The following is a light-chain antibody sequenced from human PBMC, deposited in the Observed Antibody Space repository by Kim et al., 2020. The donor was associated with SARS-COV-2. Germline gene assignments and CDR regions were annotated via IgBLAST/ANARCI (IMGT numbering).Light chain of an antibody. CDR3: SSYTSSSILWV. CDR2: DVS. Sequence: QSITISCTGTSSDVGGYNYVSWYQQHPGKAPKFMIYDVSNRPSGVSNRFSGSKSGNTASLTISGLQAEDEADYYCSSYTSSSILWVFGGGTQLTVL. V-gene: IGLV2-14*03. CDR1: SSDVGGYNY. J-gene: IGLJ3*02.